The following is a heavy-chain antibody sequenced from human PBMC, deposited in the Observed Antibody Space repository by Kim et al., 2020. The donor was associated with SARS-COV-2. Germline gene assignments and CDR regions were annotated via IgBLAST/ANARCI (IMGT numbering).Heavy chain of an antibody. J-gene: IGHJ1*01. CDR3: ASGYPHPGYFQH. CDR2: ISGSGGST. V-gene: IGHV3-23*01. CDR1: GFTFSSYA. Sequence: GGSLRLSCAASGFTFSSYAMSWVRQAPGKGLEWVSAISGSGGSTYFADSVKGRFTISRDNSKNTLYLQMNSLRAEDTAVYYCASGYPHPGYFQHWGQGTLVTVSS. D-gene: IGHD3-22*01.